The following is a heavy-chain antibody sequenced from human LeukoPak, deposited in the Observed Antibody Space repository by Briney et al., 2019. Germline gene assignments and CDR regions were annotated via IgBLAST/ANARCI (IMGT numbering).Heavy chain of an antibody. J-gene: IGHJ6*02. CDR2: ISYDGSNK. Sequence: GGSLRLSCAASGFAFSSYAMHWVRQAPGKGLEWVAVISYDGSNKYYADSVKGRFTISRDNSKNTLYLQMNSLRAEDTAVYYCARARFLEWSKGYYGMDVWGQGTTVTVSS. V-gene: IGHV3-30-3*01. D-gene: IGHD3-3*01. CDR3: ARARFLEWSKGYYGMDV. CDR1: GFAFSSYA.